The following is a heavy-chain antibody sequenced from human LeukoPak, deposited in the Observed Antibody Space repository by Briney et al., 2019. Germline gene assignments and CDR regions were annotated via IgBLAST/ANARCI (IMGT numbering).Heavy chain of an antibody. CDR1: GGSISGCY. Sequence: SETLSLTCTVSGGSISGCYWSWIRQPAGKGLERIGRIYPSGSSNYNPSLTIRVTMSGDTSKSQFSLKLNSVLAAVTAVYYCARDRCAMCAFDIWGQGTMVTASS. D-gene: IGHD5-24*01. CDR3: ARDRCAMCAFDI. CDR2: IYPSGSS. V-gene: IGHV4-4*07. J-gene: IGHJ3*02.